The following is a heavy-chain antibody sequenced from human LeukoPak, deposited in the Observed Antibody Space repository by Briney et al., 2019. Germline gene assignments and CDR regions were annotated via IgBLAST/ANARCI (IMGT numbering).Heavy chain of an antibody. V-gene: IGHV4-59*01. J-gene: IGHJ4*02. CDR1: GGSISSYY. CDR3: ARSSGYYAPLDY. D-gene: IGHD3-22*01. CDR2: IYYSGST. Sequence: SETLSLTCTVSGGSISSYYWSWIRQPPGKGLEWIGYIYYSGSTNYNPPLKSRVTVSVDTSKNQFSLKLSSVTAADTAVYYCARSSGYYAPLDYWGQGTLVTVSS.